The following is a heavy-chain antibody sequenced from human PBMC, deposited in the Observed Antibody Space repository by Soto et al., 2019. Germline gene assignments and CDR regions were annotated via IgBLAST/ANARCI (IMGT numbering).Heavy chain of an antibody. D-gene: IGHD6-13*01. CDR2: IYYSGST. Sequence: PSETLSLTCTVSGGSISSSSYYWGWIRQPPGKGLEWIGSIYYSGSTYYNPSLKSRVTISVDTSKNQFSLKLSSVTAADTAVYYCARRSSSWYYFDYWGQGTTVTVSS. J-gene: IGHJ4*03. CDR3: ARRSSSWYYFDY. CDR1: GGSISSSSYY. V-gene: IGHV4-39*01.